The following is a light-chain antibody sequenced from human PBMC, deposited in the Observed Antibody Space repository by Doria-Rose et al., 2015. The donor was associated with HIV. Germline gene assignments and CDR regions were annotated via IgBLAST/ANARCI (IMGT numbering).Light chain of an antibody. J-gene: IGKJ3*01. CDR1: QTVNNNY. CDR2: GAS. V-gene: IGKV3-20*01. Sequence: TQSPGTLSSSPGESATLSCRASQTVNNNYLAWYQQKPGQAPRLLLYGASSRATGIPDRFSVSGSGTDFTLTIRGLEAEDFAVYYCQQYGVSPFTFGPGTKVEFK. CDR3: QQYGVSPFT.